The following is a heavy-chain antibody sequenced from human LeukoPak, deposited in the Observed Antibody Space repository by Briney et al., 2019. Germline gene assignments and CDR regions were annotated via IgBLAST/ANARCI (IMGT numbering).Heavy chain of an antibody. CDR2: ITGSSGGT. CDR1: GFTFSSYA. Sequence: PGGSLRLSCAASGFTFSSYAMSWVRQAPGKGLGWVSAITGSSGGTYYADSVKGRFTISRDNSKNTLSLQMNSLRADDTAIYYCAKVGVIGGGAFDIWGQGTMVTVSS. D-gene: IGHD3-22*01. J-gene: IGHJ3*02. V-gene: IGHV3-23*01. CDR3: AKVGVIGGGAFDI.